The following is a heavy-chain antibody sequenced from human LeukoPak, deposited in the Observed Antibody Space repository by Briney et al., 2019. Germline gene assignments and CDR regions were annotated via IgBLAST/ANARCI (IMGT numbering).Heavy chain of an antibody. CDR1: GFTLSSYS. J-gene: IGHJ4*02. CDR2: ISSNSSTI. CDR3: ARDIEMAPVLGH. Sequence: PGGSLRLSCAASGFTLSSYSMNWVRQAPGKGLEWVSYISSNSSTIHYADSVKGRFTISRDNAKNSLYLQMNSLRAEDTALYYCARDIEMAPVLGHWGQGTLVTVSS. D-gene: IGHD5-24*01. V-gene: IGHV3-48*04.